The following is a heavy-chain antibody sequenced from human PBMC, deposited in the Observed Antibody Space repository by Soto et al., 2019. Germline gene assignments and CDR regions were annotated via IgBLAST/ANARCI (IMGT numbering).Heavy chain of an antibody. CDR1: GDSVSRGPYY. J-gene: IGHJ4*01. D-gene: IGHD3-10*01. CDR3: ARGPAPAS. CDR2: IYSLGSS. Sequence: SETPAITSTVSGDSVSRGPYYWTWIRQPPGKGLEWIGYIYSLGSSDYNPSLKSRVTISLEPSKNQFSLHLTSVTAAATAVYYCARGPAPASWGHGTLVTVSS. V-gene: IGHV4-61*01.